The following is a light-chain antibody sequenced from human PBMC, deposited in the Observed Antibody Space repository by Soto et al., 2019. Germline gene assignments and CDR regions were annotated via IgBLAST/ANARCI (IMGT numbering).Light chain of an antibody. CDR3: QQYGSSRFT. CDR1: QSISSSY. V-gene: IGKV3-20*01. Sequence: EIVLTQSPGTLSLSPGERATLSCRASQSISSSYLAWYQQKPGQAPRLLVYGASSRATGIPDRFSGSGSGTDFTLTICRLEPEDFAVYYCQQYGSSRFTFGPGTRWIS. J-gene: IGKJ3*01. CDR2: GAS.